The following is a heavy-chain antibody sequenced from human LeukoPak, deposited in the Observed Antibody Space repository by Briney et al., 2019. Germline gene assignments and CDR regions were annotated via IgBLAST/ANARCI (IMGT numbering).Heavy chain of an antibody. CDR1: GFTFSSYG. J-gene: IGHJ4*02. D-gene: IGHD7-27*01. CDR3: ARSPLGIAPFDY. Sequence: HPGGSLRLSCAASGFTFSSYGMHWVRQAPGEGLEWVARIRNKANRYTTEYAASVKGRFTISRDDSENSLYLQMDSLKTEDTAVYYCARSPLGIAPFDYWGQGTLVTVSS. V-gene: IGHV3-72*01. CDR2: IRNKANRYTT.